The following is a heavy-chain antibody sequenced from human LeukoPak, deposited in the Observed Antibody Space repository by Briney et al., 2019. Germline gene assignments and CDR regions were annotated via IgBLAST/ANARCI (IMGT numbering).Heavy chain of an antibody. CDR3: ARDLGSYSSGWYMGFDY. V-gene: IGHV3-48*01. Sequence: TGGSLRLSCVGSGLTFSSYSMNWVRQAPGKGLEWVSYISGTSNTIYYADSVKGRFTVSRDNAKNSLYLQMNSLRAEDTAIYYCARDLGSYSSGWYMGFDYWGQGTLVTVSS. CDR2: ISGTSNTI. CDR1: GLTFSSYS. J-gene: IGHJ4*02. D-gene: IGHD6-19*01.